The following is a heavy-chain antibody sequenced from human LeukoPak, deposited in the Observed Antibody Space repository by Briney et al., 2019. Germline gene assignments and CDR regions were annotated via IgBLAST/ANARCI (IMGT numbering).Heavy chain of an antibody. Sequence: SVKVSCKASGGTFSSYTISWVRQAPGQGLEWMGGIIPIFGTANYAQKFQGRVTITADESTSTAYMGLSSLRSEDTAVYYCARTSREMTTSTGYFDYWGQGTLVTVSS. CDR2: IIPIFGTA. CDR3: ARTSREMTTSTGYFDY. V-gene: IGHV1-69*13. J-gene: IGHJ4*02. D-gene: IGHD5-24*01. CDR1: GGTFSSYT.